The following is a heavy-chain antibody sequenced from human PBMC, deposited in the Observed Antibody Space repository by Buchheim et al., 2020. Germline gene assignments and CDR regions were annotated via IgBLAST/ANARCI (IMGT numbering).Heavy chain of an antibody. Sequence: EVQLLESGGGLVQPGGSLRLSCTVSGFTFNLYAMSWVRQAPGRGLEWVSSISSSGGSTYYADSVKGRFTISKDQSKNTLFLQMSSLRAEDTAVYYCTKLSSSNWFDAFDIWGQGT. CDR1: GFTFNLYA. V-gene: IGHV3-23*01. J-gene: IGHJ3*02. D-gene: IGHD6-13*01. CDR3: TKLSSSNWFDAFDI. CDR2: ISSSGGST.